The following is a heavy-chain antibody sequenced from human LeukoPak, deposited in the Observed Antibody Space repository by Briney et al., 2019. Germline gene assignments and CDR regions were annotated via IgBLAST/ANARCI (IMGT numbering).Heavy chain of an antibody. CDR1: GGSISSYY. CDR2: MYYSGST. J-gene: IGHJ3*02. CDR3: AGEKVVITLHPGAFDI. Sequence: PSETLSLTCTVSGGSISSYYWSWIRQPPGKGLEWIGYMYYSGSTNYNPSLKSRVTISVDTSMNQFSLKMSSVTAADTAVYYCAGEKVVITLHPGAFDIWGQGTMVTVSS. V-gene: IGHV4-59*01. D-gene: IGHD3-22*01.